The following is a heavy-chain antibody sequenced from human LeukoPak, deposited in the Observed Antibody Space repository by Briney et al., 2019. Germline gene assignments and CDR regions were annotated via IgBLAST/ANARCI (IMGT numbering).Heavy chain of an antibody. V-gene: IGHV4-34*01. CDR3: ARGRRITMIVVVTLDAFDI. D-gene: IGHD3-22*01. CDR2: INHRGST. Sequence: SETLSLTCVVYGGYFSGYYWSWIRPPPEKGLEWFGVINHRGSTNYNPSLKSRVTISVDTSKNQFSLKLSSVTAADTAVYYCARGRRITMIVVVTLDAFDIWGQGTMVTVSS. CDR1: GGYFSGYY. J-gene: IGHJ3*02.